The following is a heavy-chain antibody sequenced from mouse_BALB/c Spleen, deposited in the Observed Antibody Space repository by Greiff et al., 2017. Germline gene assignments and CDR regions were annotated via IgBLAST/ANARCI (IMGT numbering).Heavy chain of an antibody. D-gene: IGHD4-1*01. Sequence: VQLQQSGPGLVKPSQSLSLTCSVTGYSITSGYYWNWIRQFPGNKLEWMGYISYDGSNNYNPSLKNRISITRDTSKNQFFLKLNSVTTEDTATYYCAREEDWAWFAYWGQGTLVTVSA. J-gene: IGHJ3*01. V-gene: IGHV3-6*02. CDR2: ISYDGSN. CDR3: AREEDWAWFAY. CDR1: GYSITSGYY.